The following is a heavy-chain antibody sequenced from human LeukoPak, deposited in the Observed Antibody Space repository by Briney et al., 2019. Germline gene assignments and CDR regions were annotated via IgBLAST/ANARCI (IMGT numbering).Heavy chain of an antibody. Sequence: GGSLRLSCAASGFIFSDYGVHWVRQVPGKGLEGVALISYDANKQYYADSVKGRFTISRDDSKKMVFLQMNSLGVEDTAVYYCVLDAYSYRYYKYGAFDFWGQGTRVTVSS. CDR3: VLDAYSYRYYKYGAFDF. V-gene: IGHV3-30*03. CDR2: ISYDANKQ. CDR1: GFIFSDYG. J-gene: IGHJ4*02. D-gene: IGHD1-26*01.